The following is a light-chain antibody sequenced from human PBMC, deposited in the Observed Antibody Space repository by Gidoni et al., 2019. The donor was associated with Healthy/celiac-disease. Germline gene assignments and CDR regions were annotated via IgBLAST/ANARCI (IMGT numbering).Light chain of an antibody. V-gene: IGKV3-11*01. CDR3: QQRSNWPPIT. J-gene: IGKJ5*01. CDR2: DAS. CDR1: QSVSSY. Sequence: DIVLTQSPATLSLSPGERATLSCRARQSVSSYLAWYQQKPGQAPRLLIYDASNRATGIPARFSGSGSGTDFTLTISSLEPEDFAVYYCQQRSNWPPITFGQXTRLXIK.